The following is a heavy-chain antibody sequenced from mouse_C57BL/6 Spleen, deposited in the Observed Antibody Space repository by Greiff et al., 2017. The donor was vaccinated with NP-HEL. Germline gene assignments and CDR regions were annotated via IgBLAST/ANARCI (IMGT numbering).Heavy chain of an antibody. CDR1: GYTFTSYW. D-gene: IGHD1-1*01. Sequence: QVQLQQPGAELVMPGASVKLSCKASGYTFTSYWMHWVKQRPGQGLEWIGEIDPSDSYTNYNQKFKGKSTLTVDKSSSTAYMQLSSLTSEDSAVYYCARNYYGSSYRGAMDYWGQGTSVTVSS. J-gene: IGHJ4*01. V-gene: IGHV1-69*01. CDR3: ARNYYGSSYRGAMDY. CDR2: IDPSDSYT.